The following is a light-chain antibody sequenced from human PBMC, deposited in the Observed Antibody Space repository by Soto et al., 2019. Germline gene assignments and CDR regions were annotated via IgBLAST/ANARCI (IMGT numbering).Light chain of an antibody. CDR1: SSDVGGYNF. V-gene: IGLV2-14*03. J-gene: IGLJ3*02. CDR3: CSHSSSITWM. Sequence: ALTQTASVSGSPGQSITISCTGTSSDVGGYNFVSWYQQHPGKAPKLIIHEVTNRPSGVSGRFSGSKSGNTAFLTISGLQAEDEAVYYCCSHSSSITWMFGGGTKLTVL. CDR2: EVT.